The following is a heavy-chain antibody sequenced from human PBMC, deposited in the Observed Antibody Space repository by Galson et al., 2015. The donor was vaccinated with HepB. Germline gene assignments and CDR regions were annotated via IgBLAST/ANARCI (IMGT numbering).Heavy chain of an antibody. CDR1: GFIFSDYE. CDR3: ARDRIYGQYYYYYYGMDV. J-gene: IGHJ6*02. D-gene: IGHD2/OR15-2a*01. CDR2: ISSSGSSI. Sequence: SLRLSCAASGFIFSDYEMNWVRQAPGKGLEWVSYISSSGSSIYYADSVKGRFTISRDNAKNSLHLQMNSLRAVDTAVYYCARDRIYGQYYYYYYGMDVWGQGTTVTVSS. V-gene: IGHV3-48*03.